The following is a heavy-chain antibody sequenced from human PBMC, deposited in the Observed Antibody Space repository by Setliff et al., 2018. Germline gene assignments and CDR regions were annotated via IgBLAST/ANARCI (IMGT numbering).Heavy chain of an antibody. J-gene: IGHJ5*02. V-gene: IGHV4-39*07. CDR3: ARASYGWGSHYKIKWFDP. Sequence: PSETLSLTCTVSGGSISSSSHYWGWIRQPPGKGLEWIGSIYYTGSTYYNPSLKSRVTMSVDTSKRQFSLKLGPATAADTAVYYCARASYGWGSHYKIKWFDPWGQGTLVTVSS. D-gene: IGHD3-10*01. CDR2: IYYTGST. CDR1: GGSISSSSHY.